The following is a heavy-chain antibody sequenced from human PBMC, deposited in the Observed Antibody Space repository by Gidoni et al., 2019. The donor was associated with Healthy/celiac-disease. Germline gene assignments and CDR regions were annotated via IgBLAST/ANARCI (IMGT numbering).Heavy chain of an antibody. J-gene: IGHJ4*02. CDR3: AREGGWARRHFDY. Sequence: QVQLQQWGAGLLKPSETLSLTCAVYGGSFSGYYWSWIRQPPGKGLEWIWEINHSGSTNYNPSLKSRVTISVDTSKTQFALKLSSVTAADTAVYYCAREGGWARRHFDYWGQGTLVTVSS. CDR2: INHSGST. D-gene: IGHD6-19*01. V-gene: IGHV4-34*01. CDR1: GGSFSGYY.